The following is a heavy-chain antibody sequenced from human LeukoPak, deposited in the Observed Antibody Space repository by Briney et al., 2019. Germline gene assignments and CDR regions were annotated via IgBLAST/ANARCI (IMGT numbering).Heavy chain of an antibody. CDR3: AKPDTAMVRGFDY. CDR2: ISGSGGSA. J-gene: IGHJ4*02. Sequence: PGGSLRLSCAASGFTFSSYAMSWVRQAPGKGLEWVSAISGSGGSAYYADSVKGRFTISRDNSKNTLYLQMNSLRAEDTAVYYCAKPDTAMVRGFDYWGQGTLVTVSS. V-gene: IGHV3-23*01. D-gene: IGHD5-18*01. CDR1: GFTFSSYA.